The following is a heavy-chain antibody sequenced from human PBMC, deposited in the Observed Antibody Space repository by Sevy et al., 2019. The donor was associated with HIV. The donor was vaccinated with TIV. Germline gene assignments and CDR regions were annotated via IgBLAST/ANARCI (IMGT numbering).Heavy chain of an antibody. Sequence: GGSLRLSFTASGFTFGDYCMSWVRQAPGKGLEWVAFFKRVVYGGTVDYAASVRGRFVISRDDSKTIADLQMNDLKTGETGVYYCTRWKAAQSIFDYWGQGALVTVSS. D-gene: IGHD6-13*01. CDR2: FKRVVYGGTV. CDR1: GFTFGDYC. V-gene: IGHV3-49*04. CDR3: TRWKAAQSIFDY. J-gene: IGHJ4*02.